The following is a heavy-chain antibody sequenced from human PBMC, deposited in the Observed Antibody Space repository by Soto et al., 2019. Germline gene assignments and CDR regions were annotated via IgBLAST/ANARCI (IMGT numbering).Heavy chain of an antibody. CDR1: GGSISSSSYY. D-gene: IGHD6-6*01. CDR3: ARHNKASSTDYYYGMDV. J-gene: IGHJ6*02. CDR2: IYYSGST. Sequence: PSETLSLTCTVSGGSISSSSYYWGWIRQPPGKGLEWIGSIYYSGSTYYNPSLKSRVTTSVDTSKNQFSLKLSSVTAADTAVYYCARHNKASSTDYYYGMDVWGQGTTVTVSS. V-gene: IGHV4-39*01.